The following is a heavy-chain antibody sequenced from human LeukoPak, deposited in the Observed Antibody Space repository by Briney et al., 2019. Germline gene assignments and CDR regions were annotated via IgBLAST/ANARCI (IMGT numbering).Heavy chain of an antibody. V-gene: IGHV6-1*01. J-gene: IGHJ4*02. D-gene: IGHD3-10*01. Sequence: SQTLSLTCAISGDSVSSNSAAWNWIRQSPSRGLEWLGRTYYRSKWYNDYAVSVKSRITINPDTSRNQFSLQLNSVTPEDTAVYYCARGGTYYYGSGSYYNYFDYWGQGTLVTVSS. CDR3: ARGGTYYYGSGSYYNYFDY. CDR2: TYYRSKWYN. CDR1: GDSVSSNSAA.